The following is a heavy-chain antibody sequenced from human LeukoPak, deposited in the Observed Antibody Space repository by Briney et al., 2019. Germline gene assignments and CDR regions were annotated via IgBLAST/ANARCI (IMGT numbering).Heavy chain of an antibody. CDR2: IIPIFGTA. D-gene: IGHD4-17*01. Sequence: GSSVKVSCKASGATFSSYAITWVRQAPGQGLEWMGGIIPIFGTANYAQKFQGRVTITADKSTSTAYMELSSLRSEDTAVYYCENAVTPGGDYWGQGTLVTVSS. CDR1: GATFSSYA. CDR3: ENAVTPGGDY. J-gene: IGHJ4*02. V-gene: IGHV1-69*06.